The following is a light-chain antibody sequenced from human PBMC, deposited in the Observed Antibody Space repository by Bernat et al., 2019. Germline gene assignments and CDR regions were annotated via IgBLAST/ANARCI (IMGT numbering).Light chain of an antibody. Sequence: QSALTQPASVSGSPGQSITISCTGTSSDVGAYGYVSWHQQHPDKAPKLLIYDVSDRPSGVSYRFSGSKSGNTASLTISGIQGEDEADYYCSSYTTGGTYVFGTGTKVTVL. CDR1: SSDVGAYGY. CDR2: DVS. V-gene: IGLV2-14*03. J-gene: IGLJ1*01. CDR3: SSYTTGGTYV.